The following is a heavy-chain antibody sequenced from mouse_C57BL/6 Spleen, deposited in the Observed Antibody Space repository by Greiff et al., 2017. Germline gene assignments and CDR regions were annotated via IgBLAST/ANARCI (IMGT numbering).Heavy chain of an antibody. CDR2: IDPSDSYT. CDR3: ARFYYDYDGRVYYYAMDY. D-gene: IGHD2-4*01. V-gene: IGHV1-69*01. J-gene: IGHJ4*01. CDR1: GYTFTSYW. Sequence: QVQLKQPGAELVMPGASVKLSCKASGYTFTSYWMHWVKQRPGQGLEWIGEIDPSDSYTNYNQKFKGKSNLTVDKSSSTAYMQLSSLTSEDSAVYYCARFYYDYDGRVYYYAMDYWGQGTSVTVSS.